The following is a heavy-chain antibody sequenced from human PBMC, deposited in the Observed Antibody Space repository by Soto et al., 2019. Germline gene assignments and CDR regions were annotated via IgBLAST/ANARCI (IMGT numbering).Heavy chain of an antibody. Sequence: QMQLVQSGAEVKKTGSSVTVSCNALGNTFSYRYLHWVRQAPGQALEWMGWITPFSGDVHYAQKFQERVTLTRDRSINTAYMRMSSLRSEDTAIYFCASGGAGSGPFTWELPDHWGQGTLVTVSS. D-gene: IGHD1-26*01. CDR2: ITPFSGDV. CDR1: GNTFSYRY. CDR3: ASGGAGSGPFTWELPDH. V-gene: IGHV1-45*02. J-gene: IGHJ4*02.